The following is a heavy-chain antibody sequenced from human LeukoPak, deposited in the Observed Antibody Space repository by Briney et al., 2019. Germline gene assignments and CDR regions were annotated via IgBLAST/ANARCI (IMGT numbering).Heavy chain of an antibody. J-gene: IGHJ6*02. V-gene: IGHV3-33*01. CDR2: IWYDGSNK. CDR3: ARDGQYQLLLHYYYYGMDV. D-gene: IGHD2-2*01. CDR1: GFTFSSYG. Sequence: PGRSLRLSCGASGFTFSSYGMHWVRQARGKGLELVADIWYDGSNKYYADSVKCRFTISRDNSKNTLYLQMNSLRAEDTAVYYCARDGQYQLLLHYYYYGMDVWGQGTTVTVSS.